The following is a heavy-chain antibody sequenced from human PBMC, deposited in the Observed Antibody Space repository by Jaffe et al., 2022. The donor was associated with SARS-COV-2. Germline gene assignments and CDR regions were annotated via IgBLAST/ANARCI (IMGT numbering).Heavy chain of an antibody. Sequence: EVQLVESGGGWVQPGGSLRLSCAASGFSFSNYAMSWVRQAPGKGLEWVSAISSGSGGTYYADSVKGRFTISRDNSKNTLYLQMNSLRPEDTAVYYCANRGRIQLSLYTFDYWGQGTLVTVSS. CDR2: ISSGSGGT. V-gene: IGHV3-23*04. J-gene: IGHJ4*02. CDR3: ANRGRIQLSLYTFDY. D-gene: IGHD5-18*01. CDR1: GFSFSNYA.